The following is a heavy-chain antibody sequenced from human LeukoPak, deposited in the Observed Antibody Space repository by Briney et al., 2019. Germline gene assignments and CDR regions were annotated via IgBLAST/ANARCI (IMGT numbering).Heavy chain of an antibody. Sequence: ASVKVSYKSSGYTFTGYYRHWVRQARGQGLEWMGWINPNSGGTNYVQKFQGRVTMTRDTSISTAYMELSRLRSDDTAVYYCARGGRKTYYYDSSGYYSGDPFDYWGQGTLVTVSS. J-gene: IGHJ4*02. V-gene: IGHV1-2*02. CDR1: GYTFTGYY. CDR2: INPNSGGT. D-gene: IGHD3-22*01. CDR3: ARGGRKTYYYDSSGYYSGDPFDY.